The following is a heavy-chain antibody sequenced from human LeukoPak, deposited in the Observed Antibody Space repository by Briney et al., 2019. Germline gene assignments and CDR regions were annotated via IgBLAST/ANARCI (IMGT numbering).Heavy chain of an antibody. CDR1: GFTFSSYW. D-gene: IGHD3-10*01. V-gene: IGHV3-7*05. CDR2: IKQDGSEK. CDR3: ARALPTGYGSGSFRDY. Sequence: PGGSLRLSCAASGFTFSSYWMSWVRQAPGQGLEWVANIKQDGSEKYYVDSVKGRFTISRDNAKNSLYPQMNSLRAEDTAVYYCARALPTGYGSGSFRDYWGQGTLVTVSS. J-gene: IGHJ4*02.